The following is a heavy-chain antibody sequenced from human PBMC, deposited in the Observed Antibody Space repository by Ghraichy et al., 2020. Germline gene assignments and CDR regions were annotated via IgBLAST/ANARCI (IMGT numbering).Heavy chain of an antibody. J-gene: IGHJ4*02. CDR2: VYYSGST. D-gene: IGHD5-18*01. CDR1: GGTISSNY. Sequence: SETLSLTCTISGGTISSNYCSWNRQPQWKGLGWIGYVYYSGSTNYNPSLTIRVTISVNTYQNQFNLQLSSLTAADTAVYSCARGKTAMVMSYFDYWGQGTLVTRSS. V-gene: IGHV4-59*01. CDR3: ARGKTAMVMSYFDY.